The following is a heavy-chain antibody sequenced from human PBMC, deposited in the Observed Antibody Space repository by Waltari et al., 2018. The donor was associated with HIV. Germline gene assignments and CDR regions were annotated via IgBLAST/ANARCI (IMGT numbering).Heavy chain of an antibody. CDR1: GFTFSTYA. D-gene: IGHD4-17*01. J-gene: IGHJ4*02. CDR3: ARDDYVIDY. V-gene: IGHV3-48*01. CDR2: ISGSSSSM. Sequence: EVQLVESGGGLAQPGGSLRLSCAASGFTFSTYAMHWVRQAPGKGLEWVSYISGSSSSMYYADSVKGRFTTSRDNAKNSLYLQMNSLRAEDTAVYYCARDDYVIDYWGQGTLVTVSS.